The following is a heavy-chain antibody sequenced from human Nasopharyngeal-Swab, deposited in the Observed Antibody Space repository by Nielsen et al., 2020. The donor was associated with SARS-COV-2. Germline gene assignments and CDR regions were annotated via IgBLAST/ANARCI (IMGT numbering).Heavy chain of an antibody. Sequence: LKISCAASGFTFDDYAMHWVRQAPGKGLEWVSGISWNSGSIGYADSVKGRFTISRDNAKNSLYLQMNSLRAEDTALYYCANGGGNSGWYFDLWGRGTLVTVSS. V-gene: IGHV3-9*01. CDR3: ANGGGNSGWYFDL. CDR2: ISWNSGSI. CDR1: GFTFDDYA. D-gene: IGHD4-23*01. J-gene: IGHJ2*01.